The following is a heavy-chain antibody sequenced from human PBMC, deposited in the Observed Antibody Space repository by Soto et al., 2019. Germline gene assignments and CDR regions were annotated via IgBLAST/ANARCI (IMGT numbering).Heavy chain of an antibody. CDR1: GGTFSNDI. CDR2: IIPLLDTT. D-gene: IGHD4-17*01. CDR3: AREGALLYGGNPDYYYTVGV. Sequence: GPPVKVSCKTSGGTFSNDIITWVRQAPGQGLEWMGRIIPLLDTTNYAQKFQGRVTITADKSTGTAYMELNSLRSEDTAVYYCAREGALLYGGNPDYYYTVGVWGQGTTVTVSS. J-gene: IGHJ6*02. V-gene: IGHV1-69*08.